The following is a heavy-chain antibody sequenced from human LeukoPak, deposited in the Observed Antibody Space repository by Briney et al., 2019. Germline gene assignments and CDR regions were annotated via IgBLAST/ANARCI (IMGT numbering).Heavy chain of an antibody. CDR3: ARGDTAMVPYFDY. Sequence: GASVKVSCKASGYTFTSYYMHWVRQAPGQGLEWMGWINPNSGGTNYAQKFQGRVTMTRDTSISTAYMELSRLRSDDTAVYYCARGDTAMVPYFDYWDQGTLVTVSS. V-gene: IGHV1-2*02. CDR1: GYTFTSYY. CDR2: INPNSGGT. J-gene: IGHJ4*02. D-gene: IGHD5-18*01.